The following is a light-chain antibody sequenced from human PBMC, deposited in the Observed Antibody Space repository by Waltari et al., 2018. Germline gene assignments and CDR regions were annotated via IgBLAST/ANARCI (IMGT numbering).Light chain of an antibody. J-gene: IGKJ4*01. CDR1: PSVLYSSNNKNY. CDR2: WAS. V-gene: IGKV4-1*01. CDR3: QQYYSTPLT. Sequence: DIVMTQSPDPLAVSLGERATINCKSRPSVLYSSNNKNYLAWYQQKPGQPPKLLIYWASTRESGVPDRFSGSGSGTDFTLTISSLQAEDVAVYYCQQYYSTPLTFGGGTKVEIK.